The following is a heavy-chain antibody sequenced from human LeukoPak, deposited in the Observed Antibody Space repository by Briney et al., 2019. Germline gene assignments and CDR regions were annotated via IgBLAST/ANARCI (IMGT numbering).Heavy chain of an antibody. CDR3: GRLGGGYSGVEVSYYFFYMGG. Sequence: ASVKVSCKASGYTFTSYGISWVRQAPGQGLEWMGCISAYKGNTNYAQKLQGRVTMTTDTSTSTAYMELRSLRSDDTAVYSCGRLGGGYSGVEVSYYFFYMGGRGKGTTVTVSS. CDR2: ISAYKGNT. V-gene: IGHV1-18*01. CDR1: GYTFTSYG. D-gene: IGHD3-22*01. J-gene: IGHJ6*03.